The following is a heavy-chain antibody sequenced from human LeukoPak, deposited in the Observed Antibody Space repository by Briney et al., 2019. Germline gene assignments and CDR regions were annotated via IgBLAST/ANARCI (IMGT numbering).Heavy chain of an antibody. V-gene: IGHV4-4*07. CDR1: GGSINSYY. D-gene: IGHD1-26*01. CDR3: ARDSMHSAYGDEY. J-gene: IGHJ4*02. CDR2: IYTSGIT. Sequence: PETLSLTCTVSGGSINSYYWSWIRQPAGKGLEWIGRIYTSGITNYNPSLKSRVTMSVDTSKNQFSLKLNSVTAADTAVYYCARDSMHSAYGDEYWGQGTLVTVSS.